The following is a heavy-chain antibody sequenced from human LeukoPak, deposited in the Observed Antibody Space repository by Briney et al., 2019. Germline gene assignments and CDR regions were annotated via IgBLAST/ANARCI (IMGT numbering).Heavy chain of an antibody. CDR1: GFTFSSYW. CDR2: IKQDGSEK. V-gene: IGHV3-7*03. J-gene: IGHJ5*02. Sequence: PGGSLRLSCAASGFTFSSYWMSWVRQAPGKGLEWVANIKQDGSEKYYVDSVKGRFTISRDNAKNSLYLQMNSLRAEDTAVYYCAKDNHYYDSSGYLGSFDPWGQGTLVTVSS. D-gene: IGHD3-22*01. CDR3: AKDNHYYDSSGYLGSFDP.